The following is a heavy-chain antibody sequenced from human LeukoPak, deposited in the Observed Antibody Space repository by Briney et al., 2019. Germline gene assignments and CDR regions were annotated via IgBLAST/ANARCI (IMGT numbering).Heavy chain of an antibody. Sequence: SETLSLTCAVYGGSFSGYYWSWIRQPPGKGLEWIGEINHSGSTNYNPSLKSRVTISVDTSKNQFSLKLSSVTAADTAVYYCAITLGSDCSSTSCYFFDYWGQGTLVTVSS. CDR1: GGSFSGYY. J-gene: IGHJ4*02. CDR2: INHSGST. D-gene: IGHD2-2*01. V-gene: IGHV4-34*01. CDR3: AITLGSDCSSTSCYFFDY.